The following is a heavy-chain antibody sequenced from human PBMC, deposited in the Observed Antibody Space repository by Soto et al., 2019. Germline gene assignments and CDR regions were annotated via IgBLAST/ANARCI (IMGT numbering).Heavy chain of an antibody. J-gene: IGHJ6*02. CDR2: INPGDSDI. V-gene: IGHV5-51*01. CDR3: ARHEQFYYYYYGMDV. Sequence: GESLKISCNASGYSFTTYWISWVRQMPWKGLEWMGIINPGDSDIRYSPSFQGQVTISADNSISTAYLQWSSLKASDTAMYYCARHEQFYYYYYGMDVWGQGTPVTVSS. D-gene: IGHD4-4*01. CDR1: GYSFTTYW.